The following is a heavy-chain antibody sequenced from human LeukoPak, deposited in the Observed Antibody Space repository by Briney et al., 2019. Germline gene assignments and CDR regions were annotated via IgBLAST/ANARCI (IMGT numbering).Heavy chain of an antibody. CDR2: IYYSGST. J-gene: IGHJ3*02. CDR3: ARNFLDFDAFDI. Sequence: KASETLSLTCAVYGGSFSGYYWSWIRQPPGKGLEWIGYIYYSGSTNYNPSLRSRVTISVDTSKNQFSLKLSSVTAADTAVYYCARNFLDFDAFDIWGQGTMVAVSS. D-gene: IGHD3/OR15-3a*01. V-gene: IGHV4-59*01. CDR1: GGSFSGYY.